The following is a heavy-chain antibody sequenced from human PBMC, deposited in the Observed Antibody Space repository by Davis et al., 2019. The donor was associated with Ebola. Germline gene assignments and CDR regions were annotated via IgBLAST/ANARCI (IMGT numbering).Heavy chain of an antibody. CDR3: ARDRGLDYHTVGAVTF. D-gene: IGHD1-26*01. Sequence: ASVKVSCKASGYTFTDYYLHWVRRAPGQGFEWMGWINPNSGALNYAQKFQGRVTMNRDKSISTVYMELRRLRSDDTAVYYCARDRGLDYHTVGAVTFWSQGTLVTVSS. J-gene: IGHJ4*02. CDR2: INPNSGAL. CDR1: GYTFTDYY. V-gene: IGHV1-2*02.